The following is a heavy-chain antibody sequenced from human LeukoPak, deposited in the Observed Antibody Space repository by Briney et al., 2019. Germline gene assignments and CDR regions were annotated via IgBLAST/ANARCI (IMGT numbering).Heavy chain of an antibody. V-gene: IGHV3-30*04. D-gene: IGHD5-24*01. CDR3: ARDRLWATTPYYFDF. CDR1: GFSFSSFA. J-gene: IGHJ4*02. Sequence: GGSLRLSCAASGFSFSSFAMHWVRQAPGKGLEWVALMSYDGSNEYYADSVKGRFTISRDNSKNTLYLQMNSLRAEDTAVYYCARDRLWATTPYYFDFWGQGTLVTVSS. CDR2: MSYDGSNE.